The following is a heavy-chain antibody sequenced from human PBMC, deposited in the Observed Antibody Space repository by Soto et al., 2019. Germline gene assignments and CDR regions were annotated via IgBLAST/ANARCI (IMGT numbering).Heavy chain of an antibody. CDR3: AKGSVAGTGKSYFDY. CDR2: ISYDGSNK. V-gene: IGHV3-30*18. D-gene: IGHD6-19*01. J-gene: IGHJ4*02. Sequence: GGALRLSCAASGFTFSSYGMHWVRQAPGKGLEWVAVISYDGSNKYYADSVKGRFTISRDNSKNTLYLQMNSLRAEDTAVYYCAKGSVAGTGKSYFDYWGQGTLVTVSS. CDR1: GFTFSSYG.